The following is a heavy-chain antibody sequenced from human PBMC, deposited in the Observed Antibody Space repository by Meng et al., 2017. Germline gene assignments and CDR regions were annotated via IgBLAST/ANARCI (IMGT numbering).Heavy chain of an antibody. CDR1: GGSVSSGSYD. J-gene: IGHJ5*02. V-gene: IGHV4-61*01. CDR2: IYYSGST. Sequence: QGPLAEPGPGLARPSETLSLTFTVSGGSVSSGSYDWSWIRQPPGKGLEWIGYIYYSGSTNYNPSLKSRVTISVDTSKNQFSLKLSSVTAADTAVYYCARDGATTVTTGWFDPWGQGTLVTVSS. CDR3: ARDGATTVTTGWFDP. D-gene: IGHD4-17*01.